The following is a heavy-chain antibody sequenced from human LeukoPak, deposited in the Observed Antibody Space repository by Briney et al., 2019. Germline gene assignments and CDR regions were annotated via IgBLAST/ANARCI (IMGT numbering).Heavy chain of an antibody. V-gene: IGHV3-9*01. J-gene: IGHJ4*02. CDR3: AKDSSSSWYRDFDY. Sequence: GRSLRLSCAASGFTFDDYAMHWVRQAPGKGLEWVSGISWNSGRIGYADSVKGRFTISRDNAKNSLYLQMNSLRAEDTAFYYCAKDSSSSWYRDFDYWGQGTLVTVSS. CDR1: GFTFDDYA. CDR2: ISWNSGRI. D-gene: IGHD6-13*01.